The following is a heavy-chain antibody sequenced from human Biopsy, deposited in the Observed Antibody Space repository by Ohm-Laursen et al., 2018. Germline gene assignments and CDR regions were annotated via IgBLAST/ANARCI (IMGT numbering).Heavy chain of an antibody. J-gene: IGHJ2*01. D-gene: IGHD1-26*01. CDR3: ARHAPSYSGSYWRYFDL. V-gene: IGHV4-59*08. CDR2: IYYTGST. CDR1: GDSINSSY. Sequence: SETLSLTCTVSGDSINSSYWSWIRQAPGKGLEWIGYIYYTGSTNYNPSLKSRVTISVDTSMNPLSLRLTSVTAADTAVYYRARHAPSYSGSYWRYFDLWGRGTLVTVSS.